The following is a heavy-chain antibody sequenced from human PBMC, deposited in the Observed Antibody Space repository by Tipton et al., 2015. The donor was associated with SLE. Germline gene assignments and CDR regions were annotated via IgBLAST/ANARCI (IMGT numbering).Heavy chain of an antibody. CDR2: IYSGRST. V-gene: IGHV3-53*05. Sequence: SLRLSCVASGFSVSSNYMSWVRQAPGKGLEWVSVIYSGRSTYYADSVKGRFTISRDNSKNTLYLQMNSLRAEDTAVYYCAKDGHDYGDRYYYYMDVWGKGTTVTVSS. D-gene: IGHD4-17*01. CDR1: GFSVSSNY. CDR3: AKDGHDYGDRYYYYMDV. J-gene: IGHJ6*03.